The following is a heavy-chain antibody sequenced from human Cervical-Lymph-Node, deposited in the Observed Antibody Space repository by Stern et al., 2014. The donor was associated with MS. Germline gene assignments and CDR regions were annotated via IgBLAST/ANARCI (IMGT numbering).Heavy chain of an antibody. CDR3: ALRHCGDISCHHDAFDI. CDR1: GFSLSTDGLR. Sequence: QVTLRESGPALVKSTQTLTLTCSFSGFSLSTDGLRVNWIRQPPGKALEWLARIDWDGDEFYNTSLTTRLTISKDTSKNQVVLTMTNVDPVDTATYYCALRHCGDISCHHDAFDIWGQGTLVTVSS. V-gene: IGHV2-70*04. J-gene: IGHJ3*02. CDR2: IDWDGDE. D-gene: IGHD2-21*01.